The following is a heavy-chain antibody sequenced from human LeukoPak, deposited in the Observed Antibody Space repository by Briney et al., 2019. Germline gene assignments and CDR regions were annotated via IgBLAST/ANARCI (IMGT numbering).Heavy chain of an antibody. CDR3: ATSGYSYGYPFDY. CDR2: IIPILGIA. J-gene: IGHJ4*02. D-gene: IGHD5-18*01. V-gene: IGHV1-69*02. CDR1: GGTFSSYT. Sequence: SVKVSCKASGGTFSSYTISWVRQAPGQGLEWMGRIIPILGIANYAQKFQGRVTITADKSTSTAYMELSSLRSEDTAVYYCATSGYSYGYPFDYWGQGTLVTVSS.